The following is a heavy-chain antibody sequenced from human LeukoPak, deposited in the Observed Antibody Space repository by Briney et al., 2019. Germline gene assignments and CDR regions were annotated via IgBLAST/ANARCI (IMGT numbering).Heavy chain of an antibody. CDR3: ARDGCSSTSCYFWYFDL. CDR2: ISYDGSNK. Sequence: GRSLRLSCAASGFTFSSYAMHWVRQAPGKGLEWVAVISYDGSNKYYADSVKGRFTISRDNSKNTLYLQINSLIAEDTAVYYCARDGCSSTSCYFWYFDLWGRGTLVTVSS. CDR1: GFTFSSYA. J-gene: IGHJ2*01. D-gene: IGHD2-2*01. V-gene: IGHV3-30*04.